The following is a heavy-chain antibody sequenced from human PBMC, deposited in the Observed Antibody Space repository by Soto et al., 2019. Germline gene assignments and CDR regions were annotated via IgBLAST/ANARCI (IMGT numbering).Heavy chain of an antibody. CDR1: GGTFSSYA. CDR3: ATVLRFLEWPRGFDP. D-gene: IGHD3-3*01. J-gene: IGHJ5*02. Sequence: SVKVSCKASGGTFSSYAISWVRQAPGQGLEWMGGIIPIFGTANYAQKFQGRVTITADESTSTAYMELSSLRSEDTAVYYCATVLRFLEWPRGFDPWGQGTLVTVSS. V-gene: IGHV1-69*13. CDR2: IIPIFGTA.